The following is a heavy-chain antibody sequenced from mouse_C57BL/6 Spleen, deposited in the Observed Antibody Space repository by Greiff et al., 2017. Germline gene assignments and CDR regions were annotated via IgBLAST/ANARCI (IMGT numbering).Heavy chain of an antibody. CDR1: GFTFSDYG. J-gene: IGHJ4*01. V-gene: IGHV5-17*01. D-gene: IGHD2-4*01. CDR2: ISSGSSTI. CDR3: ARYDYDGGDYYAMDY. Sequence: EVHLVESGGGLVKPGGSLKLSCAASGFTFSDYGMHWVRQAPEKGLEWVAYISSGSSTIYYADTVKGRFTISRDNAKNTLFLQMTSLRSEDTAMYYCARYDYDGGDYYAMDYWGQGTSDTVSS.